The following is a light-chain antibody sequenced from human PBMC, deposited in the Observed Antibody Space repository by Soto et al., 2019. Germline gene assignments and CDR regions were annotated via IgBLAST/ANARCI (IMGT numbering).Light chain of an antibody. CDR1: QGIISY. V-gene: IGKV1-8*01. Sequence: AIRMTQSPSSFSASTGDRVTITCRASQGIISYLAWYQQTQGKAPKLXIYAASTLQSGVPSRFSCSGAGTDCTRTISCLQSEDFETDYCQQYYSYPRTFGQGTKVDIK. CDR2: AAS. J-gene: IGKJ1*01. CDR3: QQYYSYPRT.